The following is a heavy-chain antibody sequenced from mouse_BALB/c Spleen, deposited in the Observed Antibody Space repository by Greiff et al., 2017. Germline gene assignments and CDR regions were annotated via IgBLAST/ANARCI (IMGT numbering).Heavy chain of an antibody. CDR2: ISSGGGST. J-gene: IGHJ3*01. V-gene: IGHV5-12-1*01. Sequence: EVMLVESGGGLVKPGGSLKLSCAASGFAFSSYDMSWVRQTPEKRLEWVAYISSGGGSTYYPDTVKGRFTISRDNAKNTLYLQMSSLKSEDTAMYYCARQHYGSRGFAYWGQGTLSLSLQ. CDR3: ARQHYGSRGFAY. D-gene: IGHD1-1*01. CDR1: GFAFSSYD.